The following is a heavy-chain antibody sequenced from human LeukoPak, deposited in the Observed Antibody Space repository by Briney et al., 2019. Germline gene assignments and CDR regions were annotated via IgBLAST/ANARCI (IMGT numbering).Heavy chain of an antibody. CDR3: ARLTTTVSPRSFDF. CDR2: IYPGDSDT. J-gene: IGHJ4*02. Sequence: GESLKISCKGSGYSFTTYWIGWVRQMPGKGLEWMGIIYPGDSDTRYSPSFRGQVTISTDKSINTAYLQWSSLKASDIAIYYCARLTTTVSPRSFDFWGQGTLVTVSS. CDR1: GYSFTTYW. V-gene: IGHV5-51*01. D-gene: IGHD4-17*01.